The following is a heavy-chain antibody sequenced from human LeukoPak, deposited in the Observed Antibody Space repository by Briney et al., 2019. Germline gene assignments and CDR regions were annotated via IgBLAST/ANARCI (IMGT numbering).Heavy chain of an antibody. CDR2: IQSDGSVQ. V-gene: IGHV3-7*01. J-gene: IGHJ4*02. Sequence: PGGPLRLSCAASGFSFSSYWMSWVRQAPGKGLEWVANIQSDGSVQQYVDSVKGRLTISRDNAKNSPYLQMNSLRAEDTAVYYCARIPRGSGWSFLDFWGQGTLVTV. D-gene: IGHD6-19*01. CDR3: ARIPRGSGWSFLDF. CDR1: GFSFSSYW.